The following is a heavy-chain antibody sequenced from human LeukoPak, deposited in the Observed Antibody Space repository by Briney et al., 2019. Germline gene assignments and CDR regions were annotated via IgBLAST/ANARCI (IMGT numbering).Heavy chain of an antibody. V-gene: IGHV3-30-3*01. Sequence: PGGSLRLSCAASGFMFSQYAMNWVRQAPGQGLEWVAIISYGGNNQNYAESVKGRFTISRDNTKNTVYLQMNSLRPEDTAVYYCARAPDSSGYYYHFDYWGQGTLVTVSS. D-gene: IGHD3-22*01. CDR3: ARAPDSSGYYYHFDY. CDR2: ISYGGNNQ. J-gene: IGHJ4*02. CDR1: GFMFSQYA.